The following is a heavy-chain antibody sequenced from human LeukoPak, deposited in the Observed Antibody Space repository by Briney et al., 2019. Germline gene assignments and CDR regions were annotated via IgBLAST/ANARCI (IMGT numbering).Heavy chain of an antibody. Sequence: SETLSLTCTVSGYSISSGYYWGWIRQPPGKGLEWIGYIYYSGSTYYNPSLKSRVTISVDTSKNQFSLKLSSVTAADTAVYYCARGSWYENWFDPWGQGTLVTVSS. CDR3: ARGSWYENWFDP. CDR1: GYSISSGYY. V-gene: IGHV4-38-2*02. D-gene: IGHD6-13*01. CDR2: IYYSGST. J-gene: IGHJ5*02.